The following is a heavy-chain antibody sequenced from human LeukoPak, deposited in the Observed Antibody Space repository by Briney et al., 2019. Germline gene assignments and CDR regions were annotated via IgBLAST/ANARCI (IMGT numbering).Heavy chain of an antibody. CDR2: IKKDGSEK. CDR1: GFTFSSYW. Sequence: GGSLRLSCAASGFTFSSYWMSWVRQAPGTGLEWVANIKKDGSEKFYVDSVKGRFTISRDNAKNSLYLQMSSLRAEDTAVYYCVREAYDDFWSGSWRYYYYMDVWGKGITVTVSS. J-gene: IGHJ6*03. CDR3: VREAYDDFWSGSWRYYYYMDV. V-gene: IGHV3-7*01. D-gene: IGHD3-3*01.